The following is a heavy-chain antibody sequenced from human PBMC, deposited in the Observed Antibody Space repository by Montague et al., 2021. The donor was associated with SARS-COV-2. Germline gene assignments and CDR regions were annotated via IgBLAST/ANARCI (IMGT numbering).Heavy chain of an antibody. CDR2: INHSGST. CDR3: ARGGGYTYGGIDY. D-gene: IGHD5-18*01. J-gene: IGHJ4*02. CDR1: GGSFSGYY. Sequence: ETLSLTCAVYGGSFSGYYWSWIRKPPGKGLEWIGEINHSGSTNYNPSLKSRVTISVDTSKNQFSLKLSSVTAADTAVYYCARGGGYTYGGIDYWGQGTLVTVSS. V-gene: IGHV4-34*01.